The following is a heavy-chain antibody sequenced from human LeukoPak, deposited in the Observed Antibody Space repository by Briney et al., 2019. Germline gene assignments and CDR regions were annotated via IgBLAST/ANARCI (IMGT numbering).Heavy chain of an antibody. CDR3: ATWGSSSSPLPSMDV. Sequence: ASVKVSCRASGYTFTSYYMHWVRRAPGQGLEWMGIIDPSGGGTTYAQSFQGRVTMTRDTSTSTVYMELSNLRSEDTAVYYCATWGSSSSPLPSMDVWGQGTTVTVSS. CDR2: IDPSGGGT. CDR1: GYTFTSYY. D-gene: IGHD6-13*01. J-gene: IGHJ6*02. V-gene: IGHV1-46*01.